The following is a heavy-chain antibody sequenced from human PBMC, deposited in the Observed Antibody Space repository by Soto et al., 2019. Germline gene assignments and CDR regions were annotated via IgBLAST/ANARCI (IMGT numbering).Heavy chain of an antibody. J-gene: IGHJ6*02. V-gene: IGHV1-69*13. CDR1: GGTFSSYA. CDR3: ARYYYDSSGYYYGVYYYGMDV. Sequence: VASVKVSCKASGGTFSSYAISWVRQAPGQGLEWMGGIIPIFGTANYAQKFQGRVTITADESTSTAYMELSSLRSEDTAVYYCARYYYDSSGYYYGVYYYGMDVWGQGTTVTVSS. CDR2: IIPIFGTA. D-gene: IGHD3-22*01.